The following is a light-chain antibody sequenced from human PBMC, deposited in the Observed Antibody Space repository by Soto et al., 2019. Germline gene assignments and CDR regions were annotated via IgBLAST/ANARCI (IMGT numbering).Light chain of an antibody. J-gene: IGKJ4*01. CDR2: DAS. Sequence: EIVLTQSPVTLSLSPGERATLSCRASQSVSSSLIWYQQKPGQAPRLLIYDASNRATGIPARFSGSGSGTDFILTISSLEPEDFAIYYCQQRSTWPRTFGGGTRWIS. CDR1: QSVSSS. CDR3: QQRSTWPRT. V-gene: IGKV3-11*01.